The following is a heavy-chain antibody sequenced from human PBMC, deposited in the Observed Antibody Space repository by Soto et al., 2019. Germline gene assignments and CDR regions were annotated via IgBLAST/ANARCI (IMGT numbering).Heavy chain of an antibody. CDR2: FYPGDSTS. J-gene: IGHJ3*02. Sequence: PGESLKISCKTSGYSFISYWVAWVRQKPGKGLEWMGTFYPGDSTSTHSPSFQGQVTISVDKSISTAYLHLSSLKASDTAMYYCARIIGYCRNNDCSWTFDIWGQGTTVTVSS. CDR1: GYSFISYW. V-gene: IGHV5-51*01. D-gene: IGHD2-2*03. CDR3: ARIIGYCRNNDCSWTFDI.